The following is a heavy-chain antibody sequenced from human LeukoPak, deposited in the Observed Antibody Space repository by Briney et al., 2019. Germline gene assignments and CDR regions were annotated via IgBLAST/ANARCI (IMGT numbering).Heavy chain of an antibody. CDR2: IRYDGSDD. CDR3: AKVGAGWEMSAFEI. Sequence: AGGSLRLSCAASGFTFSVSAIYWVRQAPGKGLEWVAFIRYDGSDDYYADSVRGRFTISRDNSKNTLYLQMKSLRAEDTAVYYCAKVGAGWEMSAFEIWGQGTMVTVSS. J-gene: IGHJ3*02. D-gene: IGHD1-26*01. CDR1: GFTFSVSA. V-gene: IGHV3-30*02.